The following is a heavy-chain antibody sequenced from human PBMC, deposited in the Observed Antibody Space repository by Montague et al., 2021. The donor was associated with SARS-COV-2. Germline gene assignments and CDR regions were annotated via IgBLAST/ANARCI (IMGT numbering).Heavy chain of an antibody. CDR1: GGSLSGFY. J-gene: IGHJ4*02. D-gene: IGHD4-23*01. Sequence: SETLSLTCAVYGGSLSGFYWTWIRQASGKGLEWVGEITHGGSTSYSPALKSRLTISLDTSKNQFSLKLDSVTAADTATYYCARSHDYRGNDYFDSWGQGALVIVSS. V-gene: IGHV4-34*01. CDR2: ITHGGST. CDR3: ARSHDYRGNDYFDS.